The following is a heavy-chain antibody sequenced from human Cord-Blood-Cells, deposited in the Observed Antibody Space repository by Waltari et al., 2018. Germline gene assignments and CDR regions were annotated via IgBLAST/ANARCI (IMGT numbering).Heavy chain of an antibody. CDR2: FDPEDGET. D-gene: IGHD2-2*01. J-gene: IGHJ5*02. CDR3: ALMGRYCSSTSCYHNWFDP. CDR1: GYTLTEFS. V-gene: IGHV1-24*01. Sequence: QVQLVQSGAEVKKPGAAVKVPFQVSGYTLTEFSMPWVRQAPGKAFEWMGGFDPEDGETIYAQKFQGRVTMTEDTSTDTAYMELSSLRSEDTAVYYCALMGRYCSSTSCYHNWFDPWGQGTLVTVSS.